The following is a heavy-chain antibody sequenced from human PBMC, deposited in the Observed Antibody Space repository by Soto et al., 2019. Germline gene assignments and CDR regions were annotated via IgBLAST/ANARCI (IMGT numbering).Heavy chain of an antibody. CDR2: ISSSSSTI. V-gene: IGHV3-48*01. J-gene: IGHJ6*03. Sequence: GGSLRLSCAASGFTFSSYSMNWVRQAPGKGLEWVSYISSSSSTIYYADSVKGRFTISRDNAKNSLYLQMNSLRAEDTAVYYCASDRYYDASSMLGYYYYMDVWGKGTTVTVSS. CDR1: GFTFSSYS. D-gene: IGHD3-22*01. CDR3: ASDRYYDASSMLGYYYYMDV.